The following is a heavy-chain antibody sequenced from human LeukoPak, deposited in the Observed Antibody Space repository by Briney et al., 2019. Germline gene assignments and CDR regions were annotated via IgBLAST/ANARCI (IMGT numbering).Heavy chain of an antibody. CDR1: GFTFDDYA. Sequence: GGSLRLSCAASGFTFDDYAMHWVRQAPGKGLEWVSGISWNSGSIGYADSVKGRFTISRDNAKNSLYLQMNSLRAEDTALYYCAKDKLGVAAAGTGDNWFDPWGQGTLVTVSS. CDR2: ISWNSGSI. CDR3: AKDKLGVAAAGTGDNWFDP. J-gene: IGHJ5*02. D-gene: IGHD6-13*01. V-gene: IGHV3-9*01.